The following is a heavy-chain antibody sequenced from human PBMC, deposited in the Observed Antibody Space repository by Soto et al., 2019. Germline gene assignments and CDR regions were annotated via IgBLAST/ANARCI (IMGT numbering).Heavy chain of an antibody. J-gene: IGHJ4*02. V-gene: IGHV1-46*01. CDR3: ARQYCTGTSCYPYFDY. D-gene: IGHD2-2*01. CDR2: INPGIGST. CDR1: GYTFTSNY. Sequence: QVQLVQSGAEVKHSGASMKVSCKASGYTFTSNYLHWIRQAPGQGREWMGTINPGIGSTTYAENFQRRVAMTRDTSTSTVHLELSSLRFEDTAVYSCARQYCTGTSCYPYFDYWGQGTLITVSS.